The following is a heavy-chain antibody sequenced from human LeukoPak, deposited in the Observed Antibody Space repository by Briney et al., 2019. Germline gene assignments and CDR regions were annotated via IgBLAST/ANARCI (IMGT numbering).Heavy chain of an antibody. Sequence: PGRSLRLSCAPSGFTFSSYAMHWVRQAPGKGLEWVAVISYDGSDKYYADSVKGRFTISRDNSKNTLDLQMNSLRPEDTAVYYCARDSAAMARHYFDFWGQGTLVTVSS. CDR3: ARDSAAMARHYFDF. J-gene: IGHJ4*02. V-gene: IGHV3-30*04. CDR2: ISYDGSDK. D-gene: IGHD5-18*01. CDR1: GFTFSSYA.